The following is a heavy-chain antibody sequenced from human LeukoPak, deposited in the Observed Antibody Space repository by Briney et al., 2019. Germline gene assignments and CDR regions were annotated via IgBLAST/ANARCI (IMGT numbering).Heavy chain of an antibody. V-gene: IGHV3-23*01. CDR2: ISGSGGST. CDR3: AKSQGSGYYRGHIDY. D-gene: IGHD3-22*01. Sequence: GGSLRLSCAASEFTFSNYAMSWVRQAPGKGLEWVSGISGSGGSTYYGDSVKGRFTISRDNSKNTLYLQMNSLRAEDTAVYYCAKSQGSGYYRGHIDYWGQGTLVTVSA. CDR1: EFTFSNYA. J-gene: IGHJ4*02.